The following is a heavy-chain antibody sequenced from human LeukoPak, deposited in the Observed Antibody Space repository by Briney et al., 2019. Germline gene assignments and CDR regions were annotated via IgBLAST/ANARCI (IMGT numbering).Heavy chain of an antibody. V-gene: IGHV1-2*02. J-gene: IGHJ4*02. CDR2: INPNSGGP. CDR1: GYTFTDYY. CDR3: ARPFIAPPSLRALDF. Sequence: ASVKVSCKASGYTFTDYYIHWVRQAPGQGLEWMGWINPNSGGPKYAQKFQGRVTITRATSISTAYMNLSRLRSEATAGISCARPFIAPPSLRALDFWGQGTLVTGSP. D-gene: IGHD6-13*01.